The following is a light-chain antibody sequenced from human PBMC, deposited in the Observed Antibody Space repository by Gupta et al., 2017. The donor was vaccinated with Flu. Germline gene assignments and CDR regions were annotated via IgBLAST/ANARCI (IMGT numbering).Light chain of an antibody. CDR3: ATGDDTGSGPV. V-gene: IGLV1-47*01. CDR1: NCNIGANY. Sequence: RVTISCSGSNCNIGANYVYWYQQVPGTAPKLLIHRNNQRPSGVPDRFSGSRSGTSASLAISGLQAEDEADYYCATGDDTGSGPVFGGGTQLTV. J-gene: IGLJ3*02. CDR2: RNN.